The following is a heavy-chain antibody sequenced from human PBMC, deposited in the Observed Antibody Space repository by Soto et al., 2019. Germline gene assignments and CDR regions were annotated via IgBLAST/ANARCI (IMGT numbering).Heavy chain of an antibody. J-gene: IGHJ5*02. D-gene: IGHD3-3*01. V-gene: IGHV4-59*01. CDR1: GGSISSYD. CDR2: IYYSGYT. CDR3: ARVLFGRGNWFDP. Sequence: PSDTLSLTCTVSGGSISSYDWSWIWKRPEKGLEWIGYIYYSGYTNYNPSLKSRVTISVDTSKNQFSLKLSSVTAADTAVYYCARVLFGRGNWFDPWGQGTLVTVSS.